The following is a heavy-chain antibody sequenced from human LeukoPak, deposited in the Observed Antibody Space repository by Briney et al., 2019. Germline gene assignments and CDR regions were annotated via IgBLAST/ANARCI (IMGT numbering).Heavy chain of an antibody. CDR1: GYTLTGYY. V-gene: IGHV1-2*02. Sequence: GASVTVSCKASGYTLTGYYMHWVRQAPGQGLEWMGWMNPNSGGTKYAQKFQGRVTMTRDTSISTAYMELSRLRPDDTAMYYCARDKLGLGELSLYDQWGQGTLATVFS. D-gene: IGHD3-16*02. CDR2: MNPNSGGT. CDR3: ARDKLGLGELSLYDQ. J-gene: IGHJ5*02.